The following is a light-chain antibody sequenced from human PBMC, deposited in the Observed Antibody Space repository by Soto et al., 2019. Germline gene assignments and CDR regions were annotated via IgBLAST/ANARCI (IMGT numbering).Light chain of an antibody. CDR3: QHYSTWLWT. CDR2: GAS. CDR1: QSVSSK. J-gene: IGKJ1*01. V-gene: IGKV3-15*01. Sequence: EIVMTQSPATLSVSPGERATLSCRASQSVSSKLAWYQQKSGQGPRLLIYGASTRATGIPARFSGSGSGTEFTPDISSLQSEDVAVYYCQHYSTWLWTLGQGTKVEIK.